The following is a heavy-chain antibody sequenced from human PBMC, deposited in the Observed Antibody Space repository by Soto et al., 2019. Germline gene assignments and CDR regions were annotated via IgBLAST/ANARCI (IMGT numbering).Heavy chain of an antibody. CDR1: GFTFSSYG. CDR3: ARDFYYYDSSPGPFDY. CDR2: IWYVGSNK. Sequence: PGGSLRLSCAASGFTFSSYGMHWVRQAPGKGLEWVAVIWYVGSNKYYADSVKGRFTISRDNSKNTLYLQMNSLRAEDTAVYYCARDFYYYDSSPGPFDYWGQGTLVTVSS. D-gene: IGHD3-22*01. J-gene: IGHJ4*02. V-gene: IGHV3-33*01.